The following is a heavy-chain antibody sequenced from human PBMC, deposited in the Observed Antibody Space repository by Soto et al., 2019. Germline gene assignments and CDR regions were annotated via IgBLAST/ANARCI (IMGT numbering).Heavy chain of an antibody. J-gene: IGHJ4*02. D-gene: IGHD2-2*01. Sequence: GGSLRLSCAASGFTFSSYGMHWVRQAPGKGLEWVAVISYDGSNKYYADSVKGRFTISRDNSKNTLYLQMNSLRAEDTAVYYCAKVGVGGYQLYYFDYWGQGTLVTVSS. V-gene: IGHV3-30*18. CDR1: GFTFSSYG. CDR2: ISYDGSNK. CDR3: AKVGVGGYQLYYFDY.